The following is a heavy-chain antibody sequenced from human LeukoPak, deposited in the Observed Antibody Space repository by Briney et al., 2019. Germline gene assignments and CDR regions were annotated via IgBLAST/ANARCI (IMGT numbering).Heavy chain of an antibody. Sequence: SETLSLTCTVSGGFSSFYYWTWIRQPPGKGLEWIGNIHTSGSTDYSPSLKSRVTMSIDTSKNQFSLRLSSVTATDTAVYYCARPGQSSWWVYFNYWGQGTLVTVSS. CDR2: IHTSGST. CDR3: ARPGQSSWWVYFNY. V-gene: IGHV4-4*09. D-gene: IGHD2-15*01. CDR1: GGFSSFYY. J-gene: IGHJ4*02.